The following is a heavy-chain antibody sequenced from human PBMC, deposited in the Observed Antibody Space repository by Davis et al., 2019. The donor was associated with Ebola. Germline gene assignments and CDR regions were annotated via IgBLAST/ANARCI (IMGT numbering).Heavy chain of an antibody. D-gene: IGHD5-18*01. CDR2: IKEDGGEK. CDR3: AGVLDTTNRNGMDV. CDR1: GLIFNNYW. V-gene: IGHV3-7*01. J-gene: IGHJ6*02. Sequence: PGGSLRLSCAASGLIFNNYWMSWIRQAPGKGPEWVAIIKEDGGEKYYVDSVKGRFTISRDNAKNTLYLQMNSLRAEDTAVYYCAGVLDTTNRNGMDVWGQGTTVTVSS.